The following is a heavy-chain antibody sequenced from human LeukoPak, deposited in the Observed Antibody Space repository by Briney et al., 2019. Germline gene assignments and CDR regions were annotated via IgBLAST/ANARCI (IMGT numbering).Heavy chain of an antibody. D-gene: IGHD2-21*01. Sequence: ASVKVSCKASGYTFTSYGISWVRQAPGQGLEWMGWISAYNGNTNYAQKLQGRVTMTTDTSTSTAYMELRSLRSDDTAVYYCARDGDCGGDCYHAFDIWGQGTMVTVSS. CDR2: ISAYNGNT. V-gene: IGHV1-18*01. CDR3: ARDGDCGGDCYHAFDI. J-gene: IGHJ3*02. CDR1: GYTFTSYG.